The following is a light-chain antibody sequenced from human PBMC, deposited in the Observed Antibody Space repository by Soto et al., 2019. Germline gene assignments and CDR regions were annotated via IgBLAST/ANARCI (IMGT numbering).Light chain of an antibody. CDR2: DAS. J-gene: IGKJ4*01. CDR1: QGIRNH. CDR3: LQHDVYPLT. V-gene: IGKV1-17*03. Sequence: DIQMTQSPSAMSASVGDRVTITCRASQGIRNHLVWFQQKPGKAPRRLIYDASSLQSGVPSTFSGSGSGTEFTLTISRLQPEDFATYYCLQHDVYPLTFGGGTKVDIK.